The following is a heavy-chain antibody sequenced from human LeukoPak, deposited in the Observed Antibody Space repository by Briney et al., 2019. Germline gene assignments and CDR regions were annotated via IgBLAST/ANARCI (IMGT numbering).Heavy chain of an antibody. CDR3: ARAPFWTIAARPLDF. CDR2: INPSGST. Sequence: SETLSLTCAVYGGSFSNYYWNWIRQPPGKGLEWIGEINPSGSTNYNPSLKSRVTMSLDTPKNQFSLRLTSVTVADTAVYYCARAPFWTIAARPLDFWGQGTLVTVSS. J-gene: IGHJ4*02. CDR1: GGSFSNYY. V-gene: IGHV4-34*01. D-gene: IGHD6-6*01.